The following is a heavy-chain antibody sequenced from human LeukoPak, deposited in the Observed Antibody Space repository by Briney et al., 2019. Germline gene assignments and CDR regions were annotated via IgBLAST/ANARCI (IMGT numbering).Heavy chain of an antibody. CDR3: AREGDYGDYEVRFFDY. D-gene: IGHD4-17*01. CDR2: IFYSGST. CDR1: GGSISSYY. J-gene: IGHJ4*02. V-gene: IGHV4-59*01. Sequence: SETLSLTCTVSGGSISSYYWSWIRQAPGKGLEWIGYIFYSGSTNYNPSLKSRVTISVDTSKNQFSLKLSSVTAADTAVYYCAREGDYGDYEVRFFDYWGQGTLVTVSS.